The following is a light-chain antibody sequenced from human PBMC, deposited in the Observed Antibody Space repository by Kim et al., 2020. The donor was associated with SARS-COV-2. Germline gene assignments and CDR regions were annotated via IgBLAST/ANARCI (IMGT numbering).Light chain of an antibody. J-gene: IGLJ3*02. Sequence: SSCNGTRRGVGGFNYVSWYQQHPGKAPKLILYDVTMRTSGVSTRFSGSKSGNTASLTISGLQAGDEADYYCSSYTSSNTLVFGGGTQLTVL. CDR3: SSYTSSNTLV. CDR2: DVT. CDR1: RRGVGGFNY. V-gene: IGLV2-14*04.